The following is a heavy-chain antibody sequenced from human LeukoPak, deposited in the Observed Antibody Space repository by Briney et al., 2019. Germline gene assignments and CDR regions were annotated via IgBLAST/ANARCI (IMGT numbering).Heavy chain of an antibody. CDR1: GGSISSGSYY. D-gene: IGHD4-11*01. CDR3: ARGPDYSNYVDY. V-gene: IGHV4-61*02. CDR2: ISTSGIT. Sequence: SSETLSLTCTVPGGSISSGSYYWHWIRQPAGKGLEWIGRISTSGITKYNPSLKSRVTIPVDTSKNQFSLKLSSVTAADTAVYYCARGPDYSNYVDYWGQGTLVTVSS. J-gene: IGHJ4*02.